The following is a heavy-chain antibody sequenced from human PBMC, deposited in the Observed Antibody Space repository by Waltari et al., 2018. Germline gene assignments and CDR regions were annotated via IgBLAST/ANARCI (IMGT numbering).Heavy chain of an antibody. V-gene: IGHV3-48*03. CDR1: GFSPSDYG. J-gene: IGHJ4*02. CDR3: ARVWGVTTSDF. D-gene: IGHD4-17*01. CDR2: ISSSGPTI. Sequence: DVQLVESGGGLVQPGGSLRLACAASGFSPSDYGLNWVGQAPGKGLGWLSFISSSGPTIHYADSVKGRFTVSRDNTKNSLSLQMNSLRAEDTAVYYCARVWGVTTSDFWGQGTLVTVSS.